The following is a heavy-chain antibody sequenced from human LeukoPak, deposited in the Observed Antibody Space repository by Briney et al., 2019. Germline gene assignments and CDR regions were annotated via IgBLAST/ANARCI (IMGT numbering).Heavy chain of an antibody. D-gene: IGHD3-16*01. Sequence: SQTLSLACAISGDSVSSNSAAWNWIRQSPSRGLEWLGRTYYRSKWYNDYAVSVKGRVTINPDASKKQFSLQLNSVTPEDTAMYYCARGNGYPFDYWGQGTLVTVSS. J-gene: IGHJ4*02. CDR3: ARGNGYPFDY. V-gene: IGHV6-1*01. CDR2: TYYRSKWYN. CDR1: GDSVSSNSAA.